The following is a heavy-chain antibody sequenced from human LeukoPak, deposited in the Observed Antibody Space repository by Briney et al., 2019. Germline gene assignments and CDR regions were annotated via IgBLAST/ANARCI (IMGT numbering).Heavy chain of an antibody. CDR3: ARRMPEAVATFDF. D-gene: IGHD6-19*01. J-gene: IGHJ4*02. CDR2: ISYSGST. CDR1: GGSISSYY. V-gene: IGHV4-59*01. Sequence: SETLSLTCTVSGGSISSYYWNWIRQPPGKALEWIGYISYSGSTNYNPSLKSRVTISVDTSKSQFSLNLTSVTAADTAVYYCARRMPEAVATFDFWGQGTLVTVSS.